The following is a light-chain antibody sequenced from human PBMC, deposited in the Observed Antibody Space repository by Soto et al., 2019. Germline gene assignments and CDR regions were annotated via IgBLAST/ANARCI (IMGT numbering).Light chain of an antibody. CDR2: GAS. V-gene: IGKV3-20*01. J-gene: IGKJ3*01. Sequence: EIVLTQSPGTLSLSPGERATLSCRASQIVSSNYLAWYQQKPGQSPRLLIYGASSRATGIPDRFSGSGSGTDFTLIISSLEPEDFAVYYCQHYGSSMFTFGPGTKVDIK. CDR1: QIVSSNY. CDR3: QHYGSSMFT.